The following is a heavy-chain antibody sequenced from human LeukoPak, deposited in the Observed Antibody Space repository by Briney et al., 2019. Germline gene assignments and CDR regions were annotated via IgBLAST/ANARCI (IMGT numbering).Heavy chain of an antibody. V-gene: IGHV3-9*01. Sequence: PGGSLRLSCAASGFTFDDYAMHWVRQAPGKGLEWVSGISWNSGSIGYADSVKGRFTISRDNAKNSLYLQVNSLRAEDTALYYCAKDIWAGDCSSTSCSSVFDYWGQGTLVTVSS. D-gene: IGHD2-2*01. J-gene: IGHJ4*02. CDR1: GFTFDDYA. CDR3: AKDIWAGDCSSTSCSSVFDY. CDR2: ISWNSGSI.